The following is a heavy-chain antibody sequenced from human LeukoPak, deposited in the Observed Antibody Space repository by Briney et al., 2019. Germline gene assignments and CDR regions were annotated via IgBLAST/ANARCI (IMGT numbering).Heavy chain of an antibody. V-gene: IGHV3-48*03. J-gene: IGHJ4*02. Sequence: GGSLRLSCAASGFTFSNSAMSWVRQAPGKGLEWVSYITSSGSTIYYADSVKGRFTISRDNARNSLYLQMNSLRAEDTAVYYCATYKHSSGHYYFDYWGQGTLVTVSS. CDR2: ITSSGSTI. CDR1: GFTFSNSA. D-gene: IGHD3-22*01. CDR3: ATYKHSSGHYYFDY.